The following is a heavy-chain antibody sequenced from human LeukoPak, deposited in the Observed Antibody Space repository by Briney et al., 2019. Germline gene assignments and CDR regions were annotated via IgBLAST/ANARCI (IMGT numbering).Heavy chain of an antibody. V-gene: IGHV3-21*01. Sequence: KTGGSLRLSCAASGFTFSTYSMNWVRQAPGKGLEWVSSISSSSRHRYYADSVKGRFTISRDDAKNSVYLQMDSLRAEETAVYYCVRDFNTVTTAYLQHWGQGTLVTVSS. CDR3: VRDFNTVTTAYLQH. J-gene: IGHJ1*01. D-gene: IGHD4-17*01. CDR2: ISSSSRHR. CDR1: GFTFSTYS.